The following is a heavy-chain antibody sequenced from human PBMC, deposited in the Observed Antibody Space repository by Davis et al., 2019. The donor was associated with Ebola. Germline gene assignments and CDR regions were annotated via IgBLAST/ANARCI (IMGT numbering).Heavy chain of an antibody. CDR1: GFAFSGYG. Sequence: PEGSLRLSCAASGFAFSGYGMHWVRQAPGKGLEWVAHIRHDGYNNYYADSVKGRFTISRDTSKSTVYLQMNSLRAEDTAVYYCARKEEVEVGILDYWGEGTLVTVSS. V-gene: IGHV3-30*02. CDR3: ARKEEVEVGILDY. J-gene: IGHJ4*02. D-gene: IGHD2-15*01. CDR2: IRHDGYNN.